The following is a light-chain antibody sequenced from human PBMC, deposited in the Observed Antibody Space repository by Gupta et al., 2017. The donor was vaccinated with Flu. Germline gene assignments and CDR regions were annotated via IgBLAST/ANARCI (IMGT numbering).Light chain of an antibody. CDR3: QQRSNWWT. J-gene: IGKJ1*01. Sequence: SPATLSLSPGERATRSCRASQSVSSYLAWYQQKPGQAPRLLIYDASNRATGIPARFSGSGSGTDFTLTISSLEPEDFAVYYCQQRSNWWTFGQGTKVEIK. V-gene: IGKV3-11*01. CDR2: DAS. CDR1: QSVSSY.